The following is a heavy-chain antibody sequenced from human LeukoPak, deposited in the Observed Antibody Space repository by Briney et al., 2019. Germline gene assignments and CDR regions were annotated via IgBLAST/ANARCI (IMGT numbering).Heavy chain of an antibody. CDR2: IYYSGSA. CDR3: ARSSGSGSRNYYYYPLDV. V-gene: IGHV4-59*01. D-gene: IGHD3-10*01. Sequence: SETLSLTCTVSGDSIRSSYWSWIRQPPGKGLEWIGYIYYSGSANYSPSLKSRVTISLDTSQNQISLNLTSVTAADTAVYYCARSSGSGSRNYYYYPLDVWGQGTTVTVSS. J-gene: IGHJ6*02. CDR1: GDSIRSSY.